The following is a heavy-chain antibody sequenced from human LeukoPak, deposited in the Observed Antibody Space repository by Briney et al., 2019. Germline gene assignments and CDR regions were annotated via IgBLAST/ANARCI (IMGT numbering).Heavy chain of an antibody. CDR3: ARADYYGSGNYRYYYYMDV. D-gene: IGHD3-10*01. Sequence: GASVKVSCKVSGYTLTELSMHWVRQAPGKGLEWMGGIIPIFGTANYAQKFQGRVAITTDESTSTASMELSSLRSEDTAVYYCARADYYGSGNYRYYYYMDVWGKGTTVTVSS. J-gene: IGHJ6*03. CDR2: IIPIFGTA. CDR1: GYTLTELS. V-gene: IGHV1-69*05.